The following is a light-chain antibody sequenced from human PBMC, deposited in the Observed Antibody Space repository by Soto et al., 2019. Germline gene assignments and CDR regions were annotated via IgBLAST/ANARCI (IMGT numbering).Light chain of an antibody. J-gene: IGKJ2*01. V-gene: IGKV3-20*01. CDR1: QSVTSRY. Sequence: ETVLTQSPGTLSLSPGERATLSCRASQSVTSRYLAWYQQKPGQAPRLLIYGASNRAPGIPDRFSGNGSGTEFPLSISRLEPEDFAVYYCQQYITSPPMYTFGQGTKLEIK. CDR3: QQYITSPPMYT. CDR2: GAS.